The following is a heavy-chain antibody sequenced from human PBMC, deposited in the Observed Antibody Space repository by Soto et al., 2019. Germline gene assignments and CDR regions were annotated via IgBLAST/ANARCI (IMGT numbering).Heavy chain of an antibody. CDR1: GFTFSSYA. CDR2: ISGSGGST. J-gene: IGHJ4*02. D-gene: IGHD3-3*01. CDR3: AKQTMKESALFGVAPHGFDY. Sequence: GGSLRLSCAASGFTFSSYAMSWVRQAPGKGLEWVSAISGSGGSTYYADSVKGRFTISRDNSKNTLYLQMNSLRAEDTAVYYCAKQTMKESALFGVAPHGFDYWGQGTLVTVSS. V-gene: IGHV3-23*01.